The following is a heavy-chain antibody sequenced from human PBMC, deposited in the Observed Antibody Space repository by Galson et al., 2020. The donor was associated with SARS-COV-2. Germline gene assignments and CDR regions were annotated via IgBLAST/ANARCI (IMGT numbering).Heavy chain of an antibody. CDR2: IYWDDDK. CDR3: AHKPPGGPVADAFDV. Sequence: KMSGPTLVKPTQTLTLTCNFSGLSLSDTGVGVGWIRQPPRQALEWLALIYWDDDKRYRPSLKSRLTVTKDTSKNQVVLTMANMDPVDTGTYYCAHKPPGGPVADAFDVWGRGTLVTVSS. J-gene: IGHJ3*01. V-gene: IGHV2-5*02. D-gene: IGHD3-10*01. CDR1: GLSLSDTGVG.